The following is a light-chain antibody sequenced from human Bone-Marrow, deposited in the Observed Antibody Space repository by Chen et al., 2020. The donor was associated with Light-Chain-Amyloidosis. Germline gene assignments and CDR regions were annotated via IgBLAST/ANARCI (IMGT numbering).Light chain of an antibody. CDR3: GTWDSGLSAVV. CDR2: DNN. Sequence: QSVLTQPPSVSPAPGQKVTISCSGRRSNIGNDYVSWYQQLPGTAPKLLIYDNNKRPSGFPDRFSGSKSGTSATLGITGRQTGDEADDYCGTWDSGLSAVVFGGGTKLTVL. V-gene: IGLV1-51*01. CDR1: RSNIGNDY. J-gene: IGLJ2*01.